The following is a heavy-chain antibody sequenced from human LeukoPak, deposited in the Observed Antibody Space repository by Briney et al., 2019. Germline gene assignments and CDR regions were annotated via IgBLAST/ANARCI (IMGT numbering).Heavy chain of an antibody. CDR1: GGSISSYY. V-gene: IGHV4-4*07. Sequence: PSETLSLTCTVSGGSISSYYWSWIRQPAGKGLEWIGRIYTSGSTNYNPSLKSRVTMSVDTSKNQFSLKLSSVTAADTAVYYCARDLRLSYDFWSGLRAFDIWGQGTMVTVS. CDR2: IYTSGST. D-gene: IGHD3-3*01. CDR3: ARDLRLSYDFWSGLRAFDI. J-gene: IGHJ3*02.